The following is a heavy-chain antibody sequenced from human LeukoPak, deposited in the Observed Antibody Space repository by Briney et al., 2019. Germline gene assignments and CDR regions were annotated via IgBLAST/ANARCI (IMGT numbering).Heavy chain of an antibody. CDR1: GFTFSSYE. CDR2: ISSSGSPI. Sequence: PGGSLRLSCAASGFTFSSYEMNWVRQAPGKGLEWVSFISSSGSPIYYADSVKGRFTISRDNAKNSLYLQMNSLRAEDTAVYYCAREVLYSFDYWGQGTLVTVSS. D-gene: IGHD2-15*01. CDR3: AREVLYSFDY. V-gene: IGHV3-48*03. J-gene: IGHJ4*02.